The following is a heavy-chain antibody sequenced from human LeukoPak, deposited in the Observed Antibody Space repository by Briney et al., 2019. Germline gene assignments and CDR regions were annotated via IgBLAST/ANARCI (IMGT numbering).Heavy chain of an antibody. CDR1: GGSISSGGYY. Sequence: SETLSLTCTVSGGSISSGGYYWSWIRQHPGKGLEWIGYIYYSGSTYYNPSLKSRVTISVDTSKNQFSLKLSSVTAADTAVYYCARGYYYDSSGYYHRLFGIWGQGTMVTVSS. CDR3: ARGYYYDSSGYYHRLFGI. D-gene: IGHD3-22*01. J-gene: IGHJ3*02. V-gene: IGHV4-31*03. CDR2: IYYSGST.